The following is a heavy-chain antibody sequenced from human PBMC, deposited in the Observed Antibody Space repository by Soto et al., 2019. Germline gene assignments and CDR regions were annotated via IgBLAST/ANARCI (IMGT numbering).Heavy chain of an antibody. V-gene: IGHV3-21*06. J-gene: IGHJ6*02. CDR1: GFTFSDEN. CDR3: ARDSDCHSTSCFFPPHV. D-gene: IGHD2-2*01. CDR2: ISGGGSYI. Sequence: GSLRLSCSASGFTFSDENMSWVRQVPGKGLEWVSGISGGGSYIFYADSVQGRFSISRDNPKNSLFLEMNSLRVEDTAVYYCARDSDCHSTSCFFPPHVWGQGTTVTVSS.